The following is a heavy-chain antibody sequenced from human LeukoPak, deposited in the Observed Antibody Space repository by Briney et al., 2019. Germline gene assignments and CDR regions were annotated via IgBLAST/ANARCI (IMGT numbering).Heavy chain of an antibody. CDR1: GGSISSYY. V-gene: IGHV4-59*08. Sequence: SETLSLTCTVSGGSISSYYWSWIRQPLGKGLEWIGYIFDTGSTNYNPSLKSRVTISIDTSKDQFSLRLSSVTAADTAVYYCARHGGGYSFDYWGQGTLVTVSS. J-gene: IGHJ4*02. CDR2: IFDTGST. D-gene: IGHD5-24*01. CDR3: ARHGGGYSFDY.